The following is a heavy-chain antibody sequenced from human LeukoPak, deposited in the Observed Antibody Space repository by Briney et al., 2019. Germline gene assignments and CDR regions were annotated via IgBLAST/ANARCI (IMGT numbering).Heavy chain of an antibody. CDR2: IYHGGTT. D-gene: IGHD3-22*01. CDR1: GYSIGSGYY. CDR3: ASTPYYYDSSGYYGY. V-gene: IGHV4-38-2*02. J-gene: IGHJ4*02. Sequence: TSETLSLTCTVSGYSIGSGYYWGWIRQPPGKGLEWIGSIYHGGTTYYNPSLKSRVSMSVDTSKNQFSLKLSSVTAADTAVYYCASTPYYYDSSGYYGYWGQGTLVTVSS.